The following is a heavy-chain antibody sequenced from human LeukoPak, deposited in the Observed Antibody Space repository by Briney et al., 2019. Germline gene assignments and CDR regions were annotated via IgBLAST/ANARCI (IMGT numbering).Heavy chain of an antibody. V-gene: IGHV1-69*05. CDR2: IIPIFGTA. CDR3: ASNSRYYYGSGSYYQYFDY. D-gene: IGHD3-10*01. Sequence: ALVTVSCKASGGTFSSYAISWVRQAPGQGLEWMGGIIPIFGTANYAQKFQGRVTITTDESTSTAYVELSSLRSEDTAVYYCASNSRYYYGSGSYYQYFDYWGQGTLVTVSS. J-gene: IGHJ4*02. CDR1: GGTFSSYA.